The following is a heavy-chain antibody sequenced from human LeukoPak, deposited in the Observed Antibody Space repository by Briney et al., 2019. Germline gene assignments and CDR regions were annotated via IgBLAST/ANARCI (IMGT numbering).Heavy chain of an antibody. J-gene: IGHJ4*02. Sequence: PGGSLRLSCAASGFTFSSYSMNWVRQAPGKGLEWVSSISGSSSYIYYADSVKGRFTISRDNAKNSLYLQMNSLRAEDTAVYYCARDSSSTSCYVDWGQGTLVTVSS. D-gene: IGHD2-2*01. CDR3: ARDSSSTSCYVD. CDR1: GFTFSSYS. V-gene: IGHV3-21*01. CDR2: ISGSSSYI.